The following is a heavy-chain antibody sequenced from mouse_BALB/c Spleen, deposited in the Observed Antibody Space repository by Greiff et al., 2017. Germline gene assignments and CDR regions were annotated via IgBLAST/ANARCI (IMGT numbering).Heavy chain of an antibody. J-gene: IGHJ3*01. V-gene: IGHV5-17*02. CDR1: GFTFSSFG. CDR2: ISSGSSTI. Sequence: DVQLVESGGGLVKLGGSRKLSCAASGFTFSSFGMHWVRQAPEKGLEWVAYISSGSSTIYYADTVKGRFTISRDNPKNTLFLQMTSLRSEDTAMYYCARTGFAYWGQGTLVTVSA. CDR3: ARTGFAY.